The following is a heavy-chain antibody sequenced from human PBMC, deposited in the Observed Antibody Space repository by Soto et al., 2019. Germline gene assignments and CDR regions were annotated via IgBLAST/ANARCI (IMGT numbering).Heavy chain of an antibody. J-gene: IGHJ4*02. Sequence: PGESLKISCKGSGYSFAGYWITWVRQKPGKGLEWMGRIDPSDSQTYYSPSFRGHVTIPVTKSITTVFLQWSSLRASDTAMYYCARQIHDSDTGPNFQYYFDSWGQGTPVTVSS. CDR1: GYSFAGYW. V-gene: IGHV5-10-1*01. CDR3: ARQIHDSDTGPNFQYYFDS. CDR2: IDPSDSQT. D-gene: IGHD5-18*01.